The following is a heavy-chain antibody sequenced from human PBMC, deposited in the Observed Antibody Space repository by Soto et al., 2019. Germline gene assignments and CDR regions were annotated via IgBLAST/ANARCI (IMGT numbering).Heavy chain of an antibody. D-gene: IGHD3-3*01. CDR3: ARGGTSTIFVVVIREHFDY. Sequence: SETLSLTCAVYGGSFSGYYWSWIRQPPGKGLEWIGEINHSGSTNYNPSLKSRVTISVDTSKNQFSLKLSSVTAADTAVYYCARGGTSTIFVVVIREHFDYWGQGTLVTVSS. CDR1: GGSFSGYY. V-gene: IGHV4-34*01. J-gene: IGHJ4*02. CDR2: INHSGST.